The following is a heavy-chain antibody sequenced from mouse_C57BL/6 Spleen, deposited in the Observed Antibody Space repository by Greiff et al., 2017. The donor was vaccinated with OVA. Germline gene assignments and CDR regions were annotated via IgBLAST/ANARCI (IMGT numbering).Heavy chain of an antibody. V-gene: IGHV5-17*01. J-gene: IGHJ1*03. Sequence: EVKLVESGGGLVKPGGSLKLSCAASGFTFSDYGMHWVRQAPEKGLEWVAYISSGSSTIYYADTVKGRFTISRDNAKNTPFLQMTSLRSEDTAMYYCARRAGTWYFDVWGTGTTVTVSS. CDR1: GFTFSDYG. D-gene: IGHD4-1*01. CDR2: ISSGSSTI. CDR3: ARRAGTWYFDV.